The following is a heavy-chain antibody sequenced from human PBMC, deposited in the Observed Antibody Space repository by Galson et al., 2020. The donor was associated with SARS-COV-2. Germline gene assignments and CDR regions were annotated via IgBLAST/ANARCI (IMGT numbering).Heavy chain of an antibody. V-gene: IGHV1-69*04. Sequence: GASVKVSCKASGGTFSSYAISWVRQDPGQGLEWMGRIIPILGIANYAQKFQGRVTITADKSTSTAYMELSSLRSEDTAVYYCARGYWGFGELSSGSGRYGMDVWGQGTTVTVSS. D-gene: IGHD3-10*01. CDR2: IIPILGIA. J-gene: IGHJ6*02. CDR3: ARGYWGFGELSSGSGRYGMDV. CDR1: GGTFSSYA.